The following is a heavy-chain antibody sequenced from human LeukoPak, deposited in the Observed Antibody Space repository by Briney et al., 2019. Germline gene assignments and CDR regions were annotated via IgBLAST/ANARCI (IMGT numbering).Heavy chain of an antibody. J-gene: IGHJ4*02. D-gene: IGHD3-22*01. CDR2: IRYDGSNK. CDR3: AKGGAYYDSYLIDY. V-gene: IGHV3-30*02. Sequence: GRSLRLSCAASGFTFRSYGMHWVRQAPGKGLEWVAFIRYDGSNKYYADSVKGRFTISRDNSKNTLYLQMNSLRTEDTAVYYCAKGGAYYDSYLIDYWGQGTLVTVSS. CDR1: GFTFRSYG.